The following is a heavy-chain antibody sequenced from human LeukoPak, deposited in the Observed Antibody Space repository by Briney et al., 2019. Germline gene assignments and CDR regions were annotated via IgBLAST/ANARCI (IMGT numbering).Heavy chain of an antibody. J-gene: IGHJ6*03. V-gene: IGHV4-39*07. D-gene: IGHD2-2*01. CDR3: ARTRTYYYMDV. Sequence: PSETLSLTCTVSGGSISSSIYYWGWIRQSPGKGLEWIGSIYYSGSTYYNPSLKSRVTLSVDTSKNQYSLKVTSVTAADTAVYYCARTRTYYYMDVWGKGTTVTVSS. CDR2: IYYSGST. CDR1: GGSISSSIYY.